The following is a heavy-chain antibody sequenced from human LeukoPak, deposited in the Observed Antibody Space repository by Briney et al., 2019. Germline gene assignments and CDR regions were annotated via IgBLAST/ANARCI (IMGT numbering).Heavy chain of an antibody. CDR1: GYTFTSYH. Sequence: ASVKVSCKASGYTFTSYHMHWVRQAPGQGLEWMGIINPSGGSTSYAQKFQGRVTMTRDTSTSTVYMELSSLRSEDTAVYYCARNAYCGGDCYTQFYFDYWGQGTLVTVSS. CDR2: INPSGGST. D-gene: IGHD2-21*02. V-gene: IGHV1-46*01. CDR3: ARNAYCGGDCYTQFYFDY. J-gene: IGHJ4*02.